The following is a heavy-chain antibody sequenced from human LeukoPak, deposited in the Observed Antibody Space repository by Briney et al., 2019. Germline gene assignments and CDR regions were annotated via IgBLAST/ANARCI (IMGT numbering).Heavy chain of an antibody. Sequence: PSGTLSLTCTVSGGSISSGSYYWSWIRQPAGKGLEWIGRIYTSGSTNYNPSLKSRVTISVDTSKNQFSLKLSSVTAADTAVYYCAREDYCSSTSCYTHLDYWGQGTLVTVSS. CDR3: AREDYCSSTSCYTHLDY. D-gene: IGHD2-2*02. J-gene: IGHJ4*02. CDR2: IYTSGST. CDR1: GGSISSGSYY. V-gene: IGHV4-61*02.